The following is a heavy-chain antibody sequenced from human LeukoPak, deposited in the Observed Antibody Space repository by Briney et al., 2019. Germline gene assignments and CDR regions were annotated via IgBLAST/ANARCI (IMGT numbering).Heavy chain of an antibody. CDR1: GYTFTSYY. CDR3: ARDPRPSYDSSDYYYPGDY. Sequence: EASVKVPCKASGYTFTSYYMHWVRQAPGQGLEWMAIINPSGGSTRYAQEFQGRVTMTRDTSTSTVYMELSSLRSDDTAVYYCARDPRPSYDSSDYYYPGDYWGQGTLVTVSS. V-gene: IGHV1-46*01. J-gene: IGHJ4*02. CDR2: INPSGGST. D-gene: IGHD3-22*01.